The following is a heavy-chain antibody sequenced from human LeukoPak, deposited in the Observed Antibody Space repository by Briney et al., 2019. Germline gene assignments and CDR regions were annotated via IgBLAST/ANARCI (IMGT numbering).Heavy chain of an antibody. CDR1: GFTFSSYA. V-gene: IGHV3-30*04. J-gene: IGHJ4*02. D-gene: IGHD6-6*01. Sequence: GGSLRLSCAASGFTFSSYAMHWVRQAPGKGLEWVAVISYDGSNKYYADSVKGRFTISRDNSKNTLYLQMNSLRAEDTAVYYCTYSSSYRKLHFDYWGQGTLVTVSS. CDR3: TYSSSYRKLHFDY. CDR2: ISYDGSNK.